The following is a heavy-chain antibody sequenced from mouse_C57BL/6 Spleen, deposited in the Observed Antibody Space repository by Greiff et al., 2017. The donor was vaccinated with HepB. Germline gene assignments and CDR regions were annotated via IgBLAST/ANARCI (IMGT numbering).Heavy chain of an antibody. V-gene: IGHV1-64*01. CDR1: GYTFNSYW. D-gene: IGHD1-1*01. CDR2: IHPNSGST. Sequence: QVQLQQPGAELVKPGASVKLSCKASGYTFNSYWMHWVKQRPGQGLEWIGMIHPNSGSTNYNEKFKSKATLTVDKSSSTAYMQLSSLTSEDSAVYYFARAYGSSYDGFAYWGQGTLVTVSA. CDR3: ARAYGSSYDGFAY. J-gene: IGHJ3*01.